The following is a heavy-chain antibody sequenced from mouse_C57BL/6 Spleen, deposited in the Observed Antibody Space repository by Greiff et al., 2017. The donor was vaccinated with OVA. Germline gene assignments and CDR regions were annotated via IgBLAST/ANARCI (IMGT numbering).Heavy chain of an antibody. J-gene: IGHJ4*01. CDR1: GYTFTSYW. Sequence: QVQLQQSGTELVKPGASVKLSCKASGYTFTSYWMHWVKQRPGQGLEWIGMIHPNSGSTNYNEKFKSKATLTVDKSSSTAYMQLSSLTSEDSAVYYCAGWDYAMDYWGQGTSVTVSS. D-gene: IGHD1-1*02. CDR3: AGWDYAMDY. CDR2: IHPNSGST. V-gene: IGHV1-64*01.